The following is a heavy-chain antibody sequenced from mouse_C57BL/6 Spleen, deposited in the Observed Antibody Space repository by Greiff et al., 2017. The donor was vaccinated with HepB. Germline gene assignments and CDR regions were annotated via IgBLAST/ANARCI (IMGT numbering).Heavy chain of an antibody. J-gene: IGHJ2*01. CDR3: ARYGSSHFDY. Sequence: QVQLQQPRAELVKPGASVKLSCKASGYTFTSYWMHWVKQRPGQGLEWIGMIHPNSGSTNYNEKFKSKATLTVDKSSSTAYMQLSSLTSEDSAVYYCARYGSSHFDYWGQGTTLTVSS. CDR1: GYTFTSYW. CDR2: IHPNSGST. V-gene: IGHV1-64*01. D-gene: IGHD1-1*01.